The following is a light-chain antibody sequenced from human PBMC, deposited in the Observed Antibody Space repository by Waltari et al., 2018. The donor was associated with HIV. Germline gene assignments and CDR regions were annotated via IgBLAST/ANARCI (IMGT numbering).Light chain of an antibody. Sequence: QSALTQPASVSGSPGQSITISCTGTTSDIGEYNYVSWFQPHPAEAPKLLIFEVSNRPSGVSTRFSGSKSGNTASLTVSGLQPEDEADYYCSSYTNKYTWVFGGGTKLTVL. V-gene: IGLV2-14*01. J-gene: IGLJ3*02. CDR1: TSDIGEYNY. CDR2: EVS. CDR3: SSYTNKYTWV.